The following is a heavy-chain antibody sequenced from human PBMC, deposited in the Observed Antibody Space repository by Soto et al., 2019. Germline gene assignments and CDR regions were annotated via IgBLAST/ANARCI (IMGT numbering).Heavy chain of an antibody. J-gene: IGHJ6*03. D-gene: IGHD4-17*01. CDR3: AGGLRPTVTTYYYMDV. Sequence: SETLSLTCAVYGGSFSGYYWSWIRQPPGKGLEWIGEINHSGSTNYNPSLKSRVTISVDTSKNQFSLKLSSVTAADTAVYYCAGGLRPTVTTYYYMDVWGKGTTVTVSS. V-gene: IGHV4-34*01. CDR1: GGSFSGYY. CDR2: INHSGST.